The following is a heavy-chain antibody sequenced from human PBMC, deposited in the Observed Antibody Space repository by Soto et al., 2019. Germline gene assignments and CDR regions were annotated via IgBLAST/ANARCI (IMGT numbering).Heavy chain of an antibody. D-gene: IGHD5-18*01. Sequence: QVHLVQSGAEVRKPGASVKVSCKASGYTFSSYAMHWVRQAPGQRIEWMGWINAGYGNTKSSQKCPDRVTIARDTSASTAYMELTSLRSEDTAVYYCARGAMANFDYWGQGTVVTVSS. CDR2: INAGYGNT. CDR3: ARGAMANFDY. J-gene: IGHJ4*02. V-gene: IGHV1-3*01. CDR1: GYTFSSYA.